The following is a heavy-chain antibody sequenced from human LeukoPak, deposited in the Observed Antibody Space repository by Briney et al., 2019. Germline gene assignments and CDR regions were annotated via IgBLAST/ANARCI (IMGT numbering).Heavy chain of an antibody. Sequence: ASVKVSCKASGGTFSSYAISWVRQAPGQGLEWMGGIIPIFGTANYAQKFQGRVTITADESTSTAYMELSSLRSEDTAVYYCARAKKGGSSWYDSWGQGTLVTVSS. CDR2: IIPIFGTA. V-gene: IGHV1-69*01. J-gene: IGHJ5*02. CDR3: ARAKKGGSSWYDS. D-gene: IGHD6-13*01. CDR1: GGTFSSYA.